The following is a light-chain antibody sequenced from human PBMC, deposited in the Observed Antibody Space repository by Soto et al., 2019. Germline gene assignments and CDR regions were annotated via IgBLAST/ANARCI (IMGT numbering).Light chain of an antibody. CDR2: SNN. CDR3: AAWDDSLSGRV. Sequence: QSALTQPPSASGTPGQRVTISCSGSSSNIGSNYVYWYQQLPGTAPKLLIYSNNQRPSGVPDRFSGSKSGTSASLAISGLGSEDEADYYCAAWDDSLSGRVFGTGTKVTVL. J-gene: IGLJ1*01. V-gene: IGLV1-47*02. CDR1: SSNIGSNY.